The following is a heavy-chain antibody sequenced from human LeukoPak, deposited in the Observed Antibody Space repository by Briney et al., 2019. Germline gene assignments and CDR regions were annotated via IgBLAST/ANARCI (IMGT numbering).Heavy chain of an antibody. J-gene: IGHJ4*02. CDR1: GFTVSHSY. CDR2: IYDAGSV. V-gene: IGHV3-66*01. D-gene: IGHD3-9*01. CDR3: ARTVYDILTGPLDV. Sequence: GGSLRLSCAASGFTVSHSYMSWVRQAPGKGLEWVSLIYDAGSVYYADSVKDRFTMSRDSSRNTLYLQMNRLRREDTAVYYCARTVYDILTGPLDVWGQGTLVTVSS.